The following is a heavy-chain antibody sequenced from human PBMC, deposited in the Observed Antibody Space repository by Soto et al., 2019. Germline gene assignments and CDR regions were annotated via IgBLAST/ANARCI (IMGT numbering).Heavy chain of an antibody. CDR3: AREDYYDTGYYVV. V-gene: IGHV4-4*07. CDR1: GRSMSGYY. Sequence: SETLSLTCTVSGRSMSGYYWSWIRQPAGERLEGIGRIYTSGTTDFNPSLKGRVTMSVDTSKNQFSLKLTSVTAADTALYYCAREDYYDTGYYVVWGQGTQVTVSS. CDR2: IYTSGTT. D-gene: IGHD3-9*01. J-gene: IGHJ4*02.